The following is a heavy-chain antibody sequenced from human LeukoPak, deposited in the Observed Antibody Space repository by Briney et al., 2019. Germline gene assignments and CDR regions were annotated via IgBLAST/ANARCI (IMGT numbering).Heavy chain of an antibody. D-gene: IGHD3-16*02. CDR2: ISSSSSYI. CDR1: GFTFSSYS. CDR3: AKDSYRYISEFDY. V-gene: IGHV3-21*04. Sequence: PGGSLRLSCAASGFTFSSYSMNWVRQAPGKGLEWVSSISSSSSYIYYADSVKGRFTISRDNAKNSLYLQMNSLRAEDTAVYYCAKDSYRYISEFDYWGQGTLVTVSS. J-gene: IGHJ4*02.